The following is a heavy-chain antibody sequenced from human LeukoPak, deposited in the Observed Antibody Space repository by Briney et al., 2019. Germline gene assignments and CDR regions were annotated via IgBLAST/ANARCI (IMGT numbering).Heavy chain of an antibody. CDR3: AKTRKASGWYLDY. CDR2: ISGSGGST. D-gene: IGHD6-19*01. V-gene: IGHV3-23*01. CDR1: GFTFSSHA. J-gene: IGHJ4*02. Sequence: PGGSLRLSCAASGFTFSSHAMSWVRQAPGKGLEWVSAISGSGGSTYYADSVKSRFTISRDNSKNTLYLQMNSLRAEDTAAYYCAKTRKASGWYLDYWGQGTLVTVSS.